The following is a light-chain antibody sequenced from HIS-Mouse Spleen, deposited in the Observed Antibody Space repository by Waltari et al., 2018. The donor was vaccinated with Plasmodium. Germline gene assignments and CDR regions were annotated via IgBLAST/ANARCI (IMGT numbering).Light chain of an antibody. V-gene: IGKV4-1*01. CDR2: WAS. Sequence: DIVMTQSPDSLAVSLGGRATINCKSSQSVLYSSNNKNYLAWYQQKQGKPPKLLIYWASTRESGVPDRFSGSGSGTDFTLTISSLQAEDVSVYYCQQYYSTPWTFGQGTKVEIK. J-gene: IGKJ1*01. CDR1: QSVLYSSNNKNY. CDR3: QQYYSTPWT.